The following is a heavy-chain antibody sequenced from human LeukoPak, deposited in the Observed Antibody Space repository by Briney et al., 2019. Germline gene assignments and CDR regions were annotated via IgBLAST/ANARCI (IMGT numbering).Heavy chain of an antibody. J-gene: IGHJ5*02. D-gene: IGHD3-10*01. V-gene: IGHV4-59*08. CDR3: ARLAETYYYHWFDP. Sequence: SETLSLTCTVSGGSMSSYYWSWIRQPPGKGLEWIGYIYYSGTTNYNPSLKSRVTISVDTSKNQFSLKLSSVTAADTAVYYCARLAETYYYHWFDPWGQGTLVTVSS. CDR1: GGSMSSYY. CDR2: IYYSGTT.